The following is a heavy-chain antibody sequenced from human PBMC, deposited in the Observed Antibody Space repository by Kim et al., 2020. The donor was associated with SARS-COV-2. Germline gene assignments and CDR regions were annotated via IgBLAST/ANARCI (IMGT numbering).Heavy chain of an antibody. CDR3: ARRPYGSGSYSDY. V-gene: IGHV4-31*02. Sequence: YNPTLKSRVTIPVDTSKNKFTLKLSSVTAADTAVYYCARRPYGSGSYSDYWGQGTLVTVSS. D-gene: IGHD3-10*01. J-gene: IGHJ4*02.